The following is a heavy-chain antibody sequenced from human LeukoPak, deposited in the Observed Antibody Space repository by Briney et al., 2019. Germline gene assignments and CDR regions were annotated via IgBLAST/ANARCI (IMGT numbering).Heavy chain of an antibody. Sequence: SVKVSCKASGGTFSSYAISWVRQAPGHGLEWMGRIIPILGIANYAQKFRGRVTITADKSTSTAYMELSSLRSEDTAVYYCARDLGYYYDSSGYTPWGQGTLVTVSS. CDR1: GGTFSSYA. CDR3: ARDLGYYYDSSGYTP. D-gene: IGHD3-22*01. J-gene: IGHJ5*02. V-gene: IGHV1-69*04. CDR2: IIPILGIA.